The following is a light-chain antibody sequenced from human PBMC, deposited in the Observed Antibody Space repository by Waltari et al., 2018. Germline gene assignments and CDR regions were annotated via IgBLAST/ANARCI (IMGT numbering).Light chain of an antibody. Sequence: EIVLTQAPATLSLSPGERATLSCRTSQSIADYLAWYQQKPGQSPRLLIYDVSNRVTGIPVRFSVSGSGTDFTLTITSLEPEDFAVYYCQQRSNWPRFSFGQGTKLEIK. V-gene: IGKV3-11*01. J-gene: IGKJ2*01. CDR2: DVS. CDR1: QSIADY. CDR3: QQRSNWPRFS.